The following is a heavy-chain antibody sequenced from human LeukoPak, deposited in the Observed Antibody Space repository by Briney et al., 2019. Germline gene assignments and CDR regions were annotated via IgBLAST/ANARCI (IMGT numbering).Heavy chain of an antibody. CDR3: ARVGLVGATIGYFDY. V-gene: IGHV1-2*02. CDR1: GYTFTGYY. D-gene: IGHD1-26*01. J-gene: IGHJ4*02. CDR2: INPNSGGT. Sequence: GASVKVSCKASGYTFTGYYIHWVRQAPGQGLEWMGWINPNSGGTNYAQKFQGRVTMTRDTSISTAYMELSRLRSDDTAVYYCARVGLVGATIGYFDYWGQGTLVTVSS.